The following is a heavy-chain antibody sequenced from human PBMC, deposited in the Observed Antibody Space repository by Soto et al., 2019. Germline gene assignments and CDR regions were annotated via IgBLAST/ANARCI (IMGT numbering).Heavy chain of an antibody. J-gene: IGHJ3*02. V-gene: IGHV3-30-3*01. CDR1: GFTFSSYA. Sequence: GGSLRLSCAAPGFTFSSYAMHWVRQAPGKGLEWVAVISYDGSNKYYADSVKGRFTISRDNSKNTLYLQMNSLRAEDTAVYYCARAVGYSSGWYAAEDAFDIWGQGTMVTVSS. D-gene: IGHD6-19*01. CDR2: ISYDGSNK. CDR3: ARAVGYSSGWYAAEDAFDI.